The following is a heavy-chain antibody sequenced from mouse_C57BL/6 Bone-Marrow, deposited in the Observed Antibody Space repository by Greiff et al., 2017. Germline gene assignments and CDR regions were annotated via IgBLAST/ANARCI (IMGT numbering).Heavy chain of an antibody. Sequence: QVQLQPGTELVKPGASVKLSCKDSGYSFTSSWLHWVKQRPGQGLEWIGHIIPSTGGTNYYEQFKVKATLAAGKSSSTAYMQLSSLTSEDSAVYYCARWILRSFAYGGQGTLVTVSA. J-gene: IGHJ3*01. CDR3: ARWILRSFAY. CDR2: IIPSTGGT. CDR1: GYSFTSSW. V-gene: IGHV1-53*01. D-gene: IGHD1-1*01.